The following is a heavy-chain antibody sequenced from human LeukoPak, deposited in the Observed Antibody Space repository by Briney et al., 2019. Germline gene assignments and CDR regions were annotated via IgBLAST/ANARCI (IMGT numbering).Heavy chain of an antibody. CDR1: GGSISSYY. CDR3: ASKETAMGHFDY. CDR2: IYTSGST. J-gene: IGHJ4*02. Sequence: PSETLSLTCTASGGSISSYYWSWIRQPAGKGLEWIGRIYTSGSTNYNPSLKSRVTMSVDTSKNQFSLKLSSVTAADTAVYYCASKETAMGHFDYWGQGTLVTVSS. V-gene: IGHV4-4*07. D-gene: IGHD5-18*01.